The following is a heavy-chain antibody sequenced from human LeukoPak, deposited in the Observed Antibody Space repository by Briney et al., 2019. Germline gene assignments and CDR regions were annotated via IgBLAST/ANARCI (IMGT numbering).Heavy chain of an antibody. CDR2: ISGSGGST. CDR3: AKDGYNHYDSSGYYHGGFDY. V-gene: IGHV3-23*01. J-gene: IGHJ4*02. D-gene: IGHD3-22*01. CDR1: GFTFSSYA. Sequence: PGGSLRLSCAASGFTFSSYAMSWVRQAPGKGLEWVSAISGSGGSTYYADSVKGRFTISRDNSKNTLYLQMNSLRAEDTAVYYCAKDGYNHYDSSGYYHGGFDYWGQGTLVTVSS.